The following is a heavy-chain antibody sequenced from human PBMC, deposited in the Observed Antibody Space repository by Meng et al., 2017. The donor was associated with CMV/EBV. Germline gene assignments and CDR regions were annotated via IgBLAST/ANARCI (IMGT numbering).Heavy chain of an antibody. CDR1: GFTFSSYE. CDR3: ARDYCSSTSCYREGDYYYYYGMDV. Sequence: GESLRLSCAAPGFTFSSYEMNWVRQAPGKGLEWVSYISSSGSTIYYADSVKGRFTISRDNAKNSLYLQMNSLRAEDTAVYYCARDYCSSTSCYREGDYYYYYGMDVWGQGTTVTVSS. D-gene: IGHD2-2*02. V-gene: IGHV3-48*03. CDR2: ISSSGSTI. J-gene: IGHJ6*02.